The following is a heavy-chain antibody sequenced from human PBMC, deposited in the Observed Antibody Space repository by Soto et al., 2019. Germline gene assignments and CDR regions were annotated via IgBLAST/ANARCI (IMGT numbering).Heavy chain of an antibody. CDR1: GFTFSSYG. D-gene: IGHD6-13*01. V-gene: IGHV3-30*18. CDR2: ISYDGSNK. CDR3: AKLYLRNLRGSWDVHYGMAV. J-gene: IGHJ6*04. Sequence: PGGSLRLSCAASGFTFSSYGMHWVRQAPGKGLEWVAVISYDGSNKYYADSVKGRFTISRDNSKNTLYLQMNSLRAEDTAVYYSAKLYLRNLRGSWDVHYGMAVGAKGTTVT.